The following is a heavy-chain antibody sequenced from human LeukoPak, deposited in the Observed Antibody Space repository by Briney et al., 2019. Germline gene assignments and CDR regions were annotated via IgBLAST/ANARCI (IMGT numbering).Heavy chain of an antibody. CDR1: GFTFSSYS. J-gene: IGHJ4*02. V-gene: IGHV3-21*04. CDR2: ISSSSSYI. Sequence: PGGSLRLSCVASGFTFSSYSMNWVRQAPGKGLEWVSSISSSSSYIYYADSVKGRFTISRDNAKNSLYLQMSSLRAEDTAVYYCAKNLAGVVASSLDYWGQGTLVTVSS. CDR3: AKNLAGVVASSLDY. D-gene: IGHD3-3*02.